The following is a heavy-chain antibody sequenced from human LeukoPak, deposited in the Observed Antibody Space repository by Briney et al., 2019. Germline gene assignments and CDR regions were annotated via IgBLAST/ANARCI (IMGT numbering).Heavy chain of an antibody. J-gene: IGHJ4*02. CDR1: GGSISSYY. D-gene: IGHD3-10*01. Sequence: SETLSLTCNVSGGSISSYYWSWIRQPDGKGLEWIGLIYTSGGTNYNPSLKNRVTMSVDTSKNQFSLKLSSVTAADTAVYYCARAGSGALRDWGQGTLVTVSS. CDR2: IYTSGGT. V-gene: IGHV4-4*07. CDR3: ARAGSGALRD.